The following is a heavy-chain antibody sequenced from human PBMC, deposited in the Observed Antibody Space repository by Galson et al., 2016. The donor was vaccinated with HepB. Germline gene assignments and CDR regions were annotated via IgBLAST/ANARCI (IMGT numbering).Heavy chain of an antibody. D-gene: IGHD3-9*01. Sequence: SLRLSCAASGFTFSTYIMNWVRQAPGKGLEWVSYISSSSSTIYYADSVKGRFTISRDNAKNSLYLQMNSLRAEDTAVYYCATVRLEYYDILTGYFAFNDVFDVWGQGTMVTVSS. CDR3: ATVRLEYYDILTGYFAFNDVFDV. J-gene: IGHJ3*01. CDR1: GFTFSTYI. V-gene: IGHV3-48*04. CDR2: ISSSSSTI.